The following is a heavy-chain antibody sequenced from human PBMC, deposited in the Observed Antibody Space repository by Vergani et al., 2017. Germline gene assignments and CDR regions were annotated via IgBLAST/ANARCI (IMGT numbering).Heavy chain of an antibody. CDR1: VYSFTSYW. V-gene: IGHV5-10-1*03. J-gene: IGHJ6*03. D-gene: IGHD5-12*01. Sequence: EVQLVQSGAEVKKPGESLKISCKGSVYSFTSYWISWVRQMPGKGLEWMGRSDPSDSYTNYSPSFQGHVTISADKSISTAYLQWRSLKASDTAMYYCARHAIVATMIGYYYYYMDVWGKGTTVTVAS. CDR2: SDPSDSYT. CDR3: ARHAIVATMIGYYYYYMDV.